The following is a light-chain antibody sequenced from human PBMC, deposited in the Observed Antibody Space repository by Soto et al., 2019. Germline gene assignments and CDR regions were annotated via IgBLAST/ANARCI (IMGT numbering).Light chain of an antibody. CDR3: QPYGSSPRT. Sequence: ETVLTQSPGTLSLSPGEGATLSCRASQTVSSNKLAWYQQKPGQAPKVLIYGASSRATGVPDRFSGSGSGTDFTLTISRLEPEDFAVYYCQPYGSSPRTFGQGTKVDIK. CDR1: QTVSSNK. V-gene: IGKV3-20*01. J-gene: IGKJ1*01. CDR2: GAS.